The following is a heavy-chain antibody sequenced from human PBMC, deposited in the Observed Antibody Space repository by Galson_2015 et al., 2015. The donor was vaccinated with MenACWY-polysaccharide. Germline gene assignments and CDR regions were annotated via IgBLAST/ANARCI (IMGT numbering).Heavy chain of an antibody. CDR1: GFTFSSYW. V-gene: IGHV3-74*01. CDR2: INGDGSTT. J-gene: IGHJ4*02. D-gene: IGHD6-13*01. CDR3: ARVPGSWYSDY. Sequence: SLRLSCAASGFTFSSYWMHWVRHAPGKGLVWVSRINGDGSTTNYADSVKGRFTTSRDSAKNTLYLQMNSLRAEDTAVYYCARVPGSWYSDYWGQGTLVTVSS.